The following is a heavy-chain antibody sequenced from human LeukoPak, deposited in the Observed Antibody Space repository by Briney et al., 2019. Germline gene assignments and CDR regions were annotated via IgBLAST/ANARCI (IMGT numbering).Heavy chain of an antibody. V-gene: IGHV3-23*01. D-gene: IGHD3-22*01. CDR1: GFTFSSYA. Sequence: GGSLRLSCAASGFTFSSYAMSWVRQAPGKGLEWVSAISGSGGSTYYADSVKGRFTISRDNSKNTLYLQMNSLRAEDTAVYYCASNYYDSSGFPDYWGQGALVTVSS. CDR3: ASNYYDSSGFPDY. CDR2: ISGSGGST. J-gene: IGHJ4*02.